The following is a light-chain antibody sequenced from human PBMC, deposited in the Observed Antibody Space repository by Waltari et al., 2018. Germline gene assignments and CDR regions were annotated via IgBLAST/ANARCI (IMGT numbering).Light chain of an antibody. Sequence: SYELTQPLSVSVALGQTANITCGGNNIGSKSVHWYQQKPGQAPVLVIYRDTNRPSGVPERVSGSNSGTTATLTVSRAQAGDDADYYCQVWDSSTAFVVFGGGTKLTVL. CDR3: QVWDSSTAFVV. CDR2: RDT. V-gene: IGLV3-9*01. CDR1: NIGSKS. J-gene: IGLJ2*01.